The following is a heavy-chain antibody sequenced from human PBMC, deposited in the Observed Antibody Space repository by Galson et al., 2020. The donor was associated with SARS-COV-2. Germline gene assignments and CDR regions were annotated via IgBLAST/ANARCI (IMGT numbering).Heavy chain of an antibody. D-gene: IGHD5-18*01. CDR2: IIPILRKP. J-gene: IGHJ4*02. V-gene: IGHV1-69*13. CDR3: ARALRGYTYGSNNFDS. CDR1: GGTFSSYE. Sequence: SVKVSCKASGGTFSSYEITWVRQAPGQGLEWMGGIIPILRKPNSAQKFQGRITVTADESTNTVNMELSSLSFEDTAVYYCARALRGYTYGSNNFDSWGQGTLVTVSS.